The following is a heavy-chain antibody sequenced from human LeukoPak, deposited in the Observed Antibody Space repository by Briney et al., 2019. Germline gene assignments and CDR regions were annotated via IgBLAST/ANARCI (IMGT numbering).Heavy chain of an antibody. J-gene: IGHJ4*02. D-gene: IGHD2-2*01. Sequence: GGSLRLSCAASGFTFSSYATSWVRQAPGKGLEWVSAISGSGGSTYYADSVKGRFTISRDNSKNTLYLQMNSLRAEDTAVYYCAKPPGGTSRTFDYWGQGTLVTVSS. CDR1: GFTFSSYA. CDR3: AKPPGGTSRTFDY. CDR2: ISGSGGST. V-gene: IGHV3-23*01.